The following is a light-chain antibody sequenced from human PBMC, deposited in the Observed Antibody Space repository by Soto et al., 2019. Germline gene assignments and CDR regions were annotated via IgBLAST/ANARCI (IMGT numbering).Light chain of an antibody. CDR2: AAS. CDR1: QDIATY. Sequence: DIQMTQSPSSLSASVGDRVTITCRASQDIATYLAWYQQKPGKVPKLLIYAASTLQSGVPSRFSSSGSGTDFTLIISSLQPEDVATYFCQKYNSAPLTFGGGTEVEV. J-gene: IGKJ4*01. V-gene: IGKV1-27*01. CDR3: QKYNSAPLT.